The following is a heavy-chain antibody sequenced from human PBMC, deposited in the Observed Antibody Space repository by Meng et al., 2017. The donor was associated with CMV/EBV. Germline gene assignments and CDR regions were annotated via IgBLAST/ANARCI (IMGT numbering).Heavy chain of an antibody. Sequence: GESLKISCAASGFTFSSYSMNWVRQAPGKGLEWVSSISSSSSYIYYADSVKGRFTISGDNAKNSLYLQMNSLRAEDTAVYYCARVGGLEFDYWGQGTTVTVSS. CDR2: ISSSSSYI. V-gene: IGHV3-21*01. D-gene: IGHD3/OR15-3a*01. CDR1: GFTFSSYS. J-gene: IGHJ4*02. CDR3: ARVGGLEFDY.